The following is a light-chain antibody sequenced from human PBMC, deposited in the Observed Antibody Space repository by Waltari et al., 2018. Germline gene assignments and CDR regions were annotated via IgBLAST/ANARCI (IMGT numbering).Light chain of an antibody. V-gene: IGLV1-51*01. CDR2: EKK. Sequence: QSVLTQPPSVSAAPGQKVTISCSGNSSNIGSNYVSWFQQLPGTAPRLLIYEKKKRPSGSPARFSGAKSGTSATLGITGVRAGDEADYYCGTWDRSLSGWVFGGGTKLTVL. J-gene: IGLJ3*02. CDR3: GTWDRSLSGWV. CDR1: SSNIGSNY.